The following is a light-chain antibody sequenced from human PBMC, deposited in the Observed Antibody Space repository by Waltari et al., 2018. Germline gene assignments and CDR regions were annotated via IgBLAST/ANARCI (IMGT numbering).Light chain of an antibody. J-gene: IGLJ3*02. CDR1: NIGSRS. CDR2: DDS. Sequence: SYVLTQAPSVSVAPGQTARITCEGTNIGSRSVHWYQQRPGQAPVLVVYDDSDRPSWIPEGFSGSNSGKTATRTISRVEAGDEADYYCQVWDGNSDHGVFGGGTKLTVL. V-gene: IGLV3-21*02. CDR3: QVWDGNSDHGV.